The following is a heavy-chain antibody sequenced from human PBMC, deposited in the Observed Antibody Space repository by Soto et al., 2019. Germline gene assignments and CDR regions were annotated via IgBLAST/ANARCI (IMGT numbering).Heavy chain of an antibody. CDR1: GGSISSRSYY. CDR3: ARLGDGSFDY. D-gene: IGHD2-21*02. J-gene: IGHJ4*02. Sequence: SETLSLTCTVSGGSISSRSYYWGWIRQPPGKGLEWIGNIYYSGSTYYNPSLKSPVTISVDTSKTQFSLKLSSVTAADTAVYYCARLGDGSFDYWGQGTLVTVSS. CDR2: IYYSGST. V-gene: IGHV4-39*01.